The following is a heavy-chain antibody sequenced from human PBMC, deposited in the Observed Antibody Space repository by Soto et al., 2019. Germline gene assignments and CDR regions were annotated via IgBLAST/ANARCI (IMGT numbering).Heavy chain of an antibody. CDR1: GGSISSSTNY. CDR3: ANSYGDYVSY. D-gene: IGHD4-17*01. Sequence: SDTLSLTCTVSGGSISSSTNYWVWIRQPPGKGLEWIGSIYYSGSTYYNPSLKSRVTISVDTSKNQFSLKLSSVTAADTAVYYCANSYGDYVSYWGQGTLVTVS. J-gene: IGHJ4*02. V-gene: IGHV4-39*01. CDR2: IYYSGST.